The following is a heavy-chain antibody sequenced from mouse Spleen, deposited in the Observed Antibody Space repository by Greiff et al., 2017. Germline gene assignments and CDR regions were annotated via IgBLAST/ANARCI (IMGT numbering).Heavy chain of an antibody. V-gene: IGHV5-17*01. CDR2: ISSGSSTI. CDR1: GFTFSDYG. D-gene: IGHD2-4*01. J-gene: IGHJ3*01. CDR3: ARAPKIYYDYDWFAY. Sequence: DVKLVESGGGLVKPGGSLKLSCAASGFTFSDYGMHWVRQAPEKGLEWVAYISSGSSTIYYADTVKGRFTISRDNAKNTLFLQMTSLRSEDTAMYYCARAPKIYYDYDWFAYWGQGTLVTVSA.